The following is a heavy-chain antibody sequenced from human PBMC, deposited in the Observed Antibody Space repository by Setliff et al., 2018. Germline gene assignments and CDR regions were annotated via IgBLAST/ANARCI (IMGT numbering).Heavy chain of an antibody. CDR3: AKSAVNHGVLGLGYFDS. J-gene: IGHJ4*02. CDR1: GFTFDDFT. CDR2: ISWDGANT. Sequence: GGSLRLSCAASGFTFDDFTMHWVRHVPGKGLEWVSLISWDGANTKYADSVMGRFTISRDNSKNSLYLQMDSLRPEDTAVYYCAKSAVNHGVLGLGYFDSWGQGTLVTVSS. D-gene: IGHD4-17*01. V-gene: IGHV3-43*01.